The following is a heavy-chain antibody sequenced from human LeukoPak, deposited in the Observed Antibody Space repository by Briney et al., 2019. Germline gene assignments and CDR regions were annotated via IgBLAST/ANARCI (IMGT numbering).Heavy chain of an antibody. D-gene: IGHD2-8*01. Sequence: ASVKVSCKASGYTFTSYYMHWVRQAPGQGLEWMGIINPSGGSTSYAQKFQGRVTMTRDTSMSTVYMELSSLRSEDTAVYYCASGVEMATPPDYWGQGTLVTVSS. CDR1: GYTFTSYY. CDR3: ASGVEMATPPDY. V-gene: IGHV1-46*01. J-gene: IGHJ4*02. CDR2: INPSGGST.